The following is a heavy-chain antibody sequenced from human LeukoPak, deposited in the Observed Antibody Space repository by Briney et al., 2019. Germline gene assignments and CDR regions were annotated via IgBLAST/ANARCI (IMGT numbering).Heavy chain of an antibody. Sequence: SVNVSCKASGGTFSSYAISWVRQAPGQGLEWMGGIIPIFGTANYAQKFQGRVTITADESTSTAYMELSSLRSEDTAVYYCARAVWSGYGYYYYGMDVWGQGTTVTVSS. CDR1: GGTFSSYA. CDR3: ARAVWSGYGYYYYGMDV. V-gene: IGHV1-69*13. J-gene: IGHJ6*02. D-gene: IGHD3-3*01. CDR2: IIPIFGTA.